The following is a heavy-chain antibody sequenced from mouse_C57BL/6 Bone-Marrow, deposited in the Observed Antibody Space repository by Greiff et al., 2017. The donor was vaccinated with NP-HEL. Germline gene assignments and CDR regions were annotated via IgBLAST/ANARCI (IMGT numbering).Heavy chain of an antibody. CDR2: INSAGGST. CDR3: ARQNGNYDAMDY. Sequence: EVQGVESGGGLVQPGESLKLSCESNEYEFPSHDMSWVRKPPEKRLELVAAINSAGGSTYYPDTMERRFIISRDTTKKTLYLQMSSLRSEDTALYYCARQNGNYDAMDYWGQGTSVTVSS. J-gene: IGHJ4*01. CDR1: EYEFPSHD. V-gene: IGHV5-2*01. D-gene: IGHD1-1*01.